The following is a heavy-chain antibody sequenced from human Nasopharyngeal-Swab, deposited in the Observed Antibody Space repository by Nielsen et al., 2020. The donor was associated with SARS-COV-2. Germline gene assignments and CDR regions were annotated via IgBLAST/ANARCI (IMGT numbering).Heavy chain of an antibody. CDR1: GFNFKTYN. CDR2: ISTTSSSL. V-gene: IGHV3-48*01. J-gene: IGHJ4*02. D-gene: IGHD2-2*01. CDR3: AKVAGAMLENDH. Sequence: GGSLRLSCAASGFNFKTYNMNWVRQAPGKGLDWVAYISTTSSSLYYADSVRGRFTISRDNAKNLLYLEMNSLRVEDTAVYFCAKVAGAMLENDHWGQGTLVTVSS.